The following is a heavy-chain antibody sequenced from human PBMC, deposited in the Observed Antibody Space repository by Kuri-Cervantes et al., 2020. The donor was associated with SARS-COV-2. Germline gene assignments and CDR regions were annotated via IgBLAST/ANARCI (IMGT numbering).Heavy chain of an antibody. J-gene: IGHJ4*02. Sequence: SETLSLTCTVSGGSIGGSHYWTWIRQPAGKGLEWIGHIYTSGSTRYNPSLKSRVSISVDTSKNQFSLKLSSVTAADTAVYYCARMSYTGWYYFDYWGQGTLVTVSS. CDR1: GGSIGGSHY. D-gene: IGHD6-19*01. CDR3: ARMSYTGWYYFDY. V-gene: IGHV4-61*09. CDR2: IYTSGST.